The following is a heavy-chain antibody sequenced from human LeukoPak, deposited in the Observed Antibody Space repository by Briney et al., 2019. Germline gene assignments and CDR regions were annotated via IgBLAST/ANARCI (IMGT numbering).Heavy chain of an antibody. CDR2: IWYDGSNK. Sequence: GGSLRLSCAASGFTFSSYGMHWVRQAAGKGLEWVAVIWYDGSNKYYADSVKGRFTISRDNSKNTLYLQMNSLRAEDTAVYYCARVGSGSSYDYWGQGTLVTVSS. CDR1: GFTFSSYG. J-gene: IGHJ4*02. V-gene: IGHV3-33*01. D-gene: IGHD6-6*01. CDR3: ARVGSGSSYDY.